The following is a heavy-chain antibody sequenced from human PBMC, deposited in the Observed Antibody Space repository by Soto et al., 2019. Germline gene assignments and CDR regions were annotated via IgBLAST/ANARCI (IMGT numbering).Heavy chain of an antibody. J-gene: IGHJ6*02. CDR2: IYYSGST. D-gene: IGHD3-16*01. CDR3: ARHGAPWYYYYGMDV. Sequence: TVSGGSISSSSYYWGWIRQPPGKGLEWIGSIYYSGSTYYNPSLKSRVTISVDTSKNQFSLKLSSVTAADTAVYYCARHGAPWYYYYGMDVWGQGTTVTVSS. CDR1: GGSISSSSYY. V-gene: IGHV4-39*01.